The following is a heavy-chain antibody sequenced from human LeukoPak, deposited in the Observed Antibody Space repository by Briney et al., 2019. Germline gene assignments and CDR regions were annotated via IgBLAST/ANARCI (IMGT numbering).Heavy chain of an antibody. D-gene: IGHD6-13*01. V-gene: IGHV3-15*01. Sequence: GGSLRLSCAASGFTFSNAWMSWVRQAPGKGLEWVGRIKSKTDGGTTDHAAPVKGRFTISRDDSKNTLYLQMNSLKTEDTAVYYCTTGIAAAGNHDYWGQGTLVTVSS. CDR1: GFTFSNAW. CDR3: TTGIAAAGNHDY. J-gene: IGHJ4*02. CDR2: IKSKTDGGTT.